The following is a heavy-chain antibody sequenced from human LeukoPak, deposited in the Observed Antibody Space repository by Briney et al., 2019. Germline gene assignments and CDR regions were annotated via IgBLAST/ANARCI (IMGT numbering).Heavy chain of an antibody. CDR3: AKARWYDFWSGLFDY. V-gene: IGHV3-23*01. CDR1: GFTFSSYA. D-gene: IGHD3-3*01. J-gene: IGHJ4*02. Sequence: GGSLRLSRAASGFTFSSYAMSWVRQAPGKGLEWVSAISGSGGSTYYADSVKGRFTISRDNSKNTLYLQTNSLRAEDTAVYYCAKARWYDFWSGLFDYWGQGTLVTVSS. CDR2: ISGSGGST.